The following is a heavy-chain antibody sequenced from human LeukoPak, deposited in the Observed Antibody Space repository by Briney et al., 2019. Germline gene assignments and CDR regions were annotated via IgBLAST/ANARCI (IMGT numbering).Heavy chain of an antibody. D-gene: IGHD5-12*01. CDR1: GGSISSYY. V-gene: IGHV4-59*06. Sequence: SETLSLTCTVSGGSISSYYWSWIRQHPGKGLEWIGYIYYSGSTYYNPYLKSRVTISVDTSKNQFSLRLSSVTAADTAVYYCARDNGRGYSGYGGFDYWGQGTLVTVSS. CDR3: ARDNGRGYSGYGGFDY. CDR2: IYYSGST. J-gene: IGHJ4*02.